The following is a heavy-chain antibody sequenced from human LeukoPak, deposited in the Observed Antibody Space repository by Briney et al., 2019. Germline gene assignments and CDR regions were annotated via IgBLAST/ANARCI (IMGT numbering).Heavy chain of an antibody. J-gene: IGHJ4*02. CDR3: ARGSDFWSADY. Sequence: SETLSLTCTVSGGSISSGGYYWSWIRQHPGKGLEWIGYIYYSESTYYNPSLKSRVSTSVDTSKNRFSLRLSSVTAADTAVYYCARGSDFWSADYWGQGTLVTVSS. V-gene: IGHV4-31*03. CDR1: GGSISSGGYY. CDR2: IYYSEST. D-gene: IGHD3-3*01.